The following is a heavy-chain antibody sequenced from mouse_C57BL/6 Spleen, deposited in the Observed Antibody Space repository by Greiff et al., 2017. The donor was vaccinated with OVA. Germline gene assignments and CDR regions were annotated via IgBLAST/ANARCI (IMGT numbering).Heavy chain of an antibody. D-gene: IGHD1-1*01. J-gene: IGHJ2*01. V-gene: IGHV7-3*01. CDR3: ARYGDGSSEDY. CDR1: GFTFTDYY. CDR2: ISNKANGYTT. Sequence: EVKLMESGGGLVQPGGSLSLSCAASGFTFTDYYMSWVSQPPGKALEWLGFISNKANGYTTEYSASVKGRFTISRDNSQSILYLQMNALRAEDSATDYCARYGDGSSEDYWGQGTTLTVSS.